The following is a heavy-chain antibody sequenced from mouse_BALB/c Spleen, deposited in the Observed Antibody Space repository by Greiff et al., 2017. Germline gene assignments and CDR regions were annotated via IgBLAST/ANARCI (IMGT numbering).Heavy chain of an antibody. D-gene: IGHD1-1*01. Sequence: EVKLMESGGDLVKPGGSLKLSCAASGFTFSSYGMSWVRQTPDKRLEWVATISSGGSYTYYPDSVKGRFTISRDNAKNTLYLQMSSLKSEDTAMYYCARPVSSWYNAMDYWGQGTSVTVSS. J-gene: IGHJ4*01. CDR3: ARPVSSWYNAMDY. V-gene: IGHV5-6*01. CDR1: GFTFSSYG. CDR2: ISSGGSYT.